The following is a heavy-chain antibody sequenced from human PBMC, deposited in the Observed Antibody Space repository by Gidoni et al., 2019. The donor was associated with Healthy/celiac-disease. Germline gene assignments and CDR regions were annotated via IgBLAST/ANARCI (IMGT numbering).Heavy chain of an antibody. V-gene: IGHV4-59*01. CDR2: IYYSGST. D-gene: IGHD1-26*01. CDR1: GGSISSYY. Sequence: QVQLQESGPGLVKPSETLSLTCTVSGGSISSYYWSWIRQPPGKGLEWIGYIYYSGSTNYNPSLKSRVTISVDTSKNQFSLKLSSVTAADTAVYYCARGVLGATSGYYYGMDVWGQGTTVTVSS. CDR3: ARGVLGATSGYYYGMDV. J-gene: IGHJ6*02.